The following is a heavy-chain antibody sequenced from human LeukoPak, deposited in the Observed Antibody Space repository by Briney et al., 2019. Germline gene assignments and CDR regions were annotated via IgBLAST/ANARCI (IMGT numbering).Heavy chain of an antibody. D-gene: IGHD3-22*01. J-gene: IGHJ4*02. CDR3: AKAGGSYYYDSSGYYN. V-gene: IGHV3-30*18. CDR1: GFTLSSYG. Sequence: GGSLRLSCAASGFTLSSYGMHWVRQAPGKGLEWVAVISYDGSNKYYADSVKGRFTISRDNSKNTLYLQMNSLRAEDTAVYYCAKAGGSYYYDSSGYYNWGQGTLVTVSS. CDR2: ISYDGSNK.